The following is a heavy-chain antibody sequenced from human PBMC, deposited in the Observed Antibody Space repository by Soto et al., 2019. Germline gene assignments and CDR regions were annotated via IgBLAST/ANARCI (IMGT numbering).Heavy chain of an antibody. CDR3: ARRTYTSGWRHYFDY. D-gene: IGHD6-19*01. CDR2: IDPHSNT. J-gene: IGHJ4*02. Sequence: PGESLKISCQGSGYSFSSYWIGWVRQMPGKGLEWMAFIDPHSNTRYSPSFEGQITISADKSMSTAYLQWSSLKASDTAIYYCARRTYTSGWRHYFDYWGQGTLVTVSS. CDR1: GYSFSSYW. V-gene: IGHV5-51*01.